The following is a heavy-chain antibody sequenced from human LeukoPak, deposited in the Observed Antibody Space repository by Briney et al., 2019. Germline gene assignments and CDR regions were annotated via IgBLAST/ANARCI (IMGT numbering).Heavy chain of an antibody. CDR1: GFSFSTYS. CDR2: ISTSSSTI. CDR3: ARDLTSGWYGFDY. J-gene: IGHJ4*02. V-gene: IGHV3-48*01. Sequence: GGSLRLSCAASGFSFSTYSMNWVRQAPGKGLEWLSYISTSSSTINYADSVKGRFTISRDNAESSLYLQMNSLRAEDTAVYYCARDLTSGWYGFDYWGQGTLVTVSS. D-gene: IGHD6-19*01.